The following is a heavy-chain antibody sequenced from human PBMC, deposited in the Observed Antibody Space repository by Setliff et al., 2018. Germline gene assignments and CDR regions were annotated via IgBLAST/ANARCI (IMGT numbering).Heavy chain of an antibody. J-gene: IGHJ5*02. V-gene: IGHV3-23*01. CDR2: ISGSGGST. CDR3: AKNGFGVVALGVNNWFDP. Sequence: GGFLRLSCAASGFTFSSYAMSWVRQAPGKGLEWVSAISGSGGSTYYADSVKGRFTISRDNSKNTLYLQMNSLRAEDTAVYYCAKNGFGVVALGVNNWFDPWGQGTLVTVSS. CDR1: GFTFSSYA. D-gene: IGHD3-10*01.